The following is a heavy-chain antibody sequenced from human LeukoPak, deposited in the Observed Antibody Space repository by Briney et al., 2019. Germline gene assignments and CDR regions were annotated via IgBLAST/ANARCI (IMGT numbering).Heavy chain of an antibody. CDR1: GFTFSSYA. Sequence: GGSLRLSCAASGFTFSSYAMSWVRQAPGKGLEWVSAISGSGGSTYYADSVKGRFTISRDNSKNTLYLQMNSLRAEDTAVYYCAKDAGTIFGVVITYSDYWGQGTLVTVSS. CDR3: AKDAGTIFGVVITYSDY. V-gene: IGHV3-23*01. CDR2: ISGSGGST. J-gene: IGHJ4*02. D-gene: IGHD3-3*01.